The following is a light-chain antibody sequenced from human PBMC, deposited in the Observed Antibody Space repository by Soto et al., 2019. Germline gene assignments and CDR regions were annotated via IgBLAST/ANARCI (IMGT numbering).Light chain of an antibody. J-gene: IGKJ1*01. Sequence: EIVLTQSPGTLSLSPGERGTLSCRASQSVSSNYLAWYQQKPGQAPRLLIYSAFVRATGIPDRLSGSGAVTDFTLTISRLEPEDFAVYYCQYYGSSPWTCGQGTKVEIK. CDR2: SAF. CDR3: QYYGSSPWT. V-gene: IGKV3-20*01. CDR1: QSVSSNY.